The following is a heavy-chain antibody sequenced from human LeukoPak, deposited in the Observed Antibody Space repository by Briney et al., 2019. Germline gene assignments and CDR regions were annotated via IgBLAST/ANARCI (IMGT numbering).Heavy chain of an antibody. J-gene: IGHJ3*02. CDR2: ISSSGSTI. CDR3: ARERTTVTTRGAFDI. V-gene: IGHV3-48*03. CDR1: GFTFSSYE. D-gene: IGHD4-11*01. Sequence: GSLRLSCAASGFTFSSYEMNWVRQAPGKGLEWVSYISSSGSTIYYADSVKGRFTISRDNAKNSLYLQMNSLRAEDTAVYYCARERTTVTTRGAFDIWGQGTMVTVSS.